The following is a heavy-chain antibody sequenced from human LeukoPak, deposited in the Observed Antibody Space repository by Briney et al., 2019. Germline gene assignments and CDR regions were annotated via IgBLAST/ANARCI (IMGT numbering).Heavy chain of an antibody. J-gene: IGHJ4*02. CDR1: GFTFSNYW. D-gene: IGHD3-16*01. Sequence: GGSLRLSCAASGFTFSNYWMSWVRQAPGKGLEWVANIKQDGSEKYYVASVKGRFTISRDNAKNSLYLQMSSLRAEDTAVYYCARAFRGGYDWGQGTLVTVSS. CDR3: ARAFRGGYD. V-gene: IGHV3-7*01. CDR2: IKQDGSEK.